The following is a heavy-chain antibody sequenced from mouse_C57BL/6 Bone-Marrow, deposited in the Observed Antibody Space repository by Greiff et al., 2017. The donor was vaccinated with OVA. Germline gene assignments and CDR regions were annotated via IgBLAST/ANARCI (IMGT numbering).Heavy chain of an antibody. CDR3: TRDNSNSPFYYAMDY. Sequence: EVMLVESGEGLVKPGGSLKLSCAASGFTFSSYAMSWVRQTPEKRLEWVAYISSGGDYIYYADTVKGRFTISRDNARNTLYLQMSSLKSEDTAMYYCTRDNSNSPFYYAMDYWGQGTSVTVSS. CDR2: ISSGGDYI. V-gene: IGHV5-9-1*02. J-gene: IGHJ4*01. D-gene: IGHD2-5*01. CDR1: GFTFSSYA.